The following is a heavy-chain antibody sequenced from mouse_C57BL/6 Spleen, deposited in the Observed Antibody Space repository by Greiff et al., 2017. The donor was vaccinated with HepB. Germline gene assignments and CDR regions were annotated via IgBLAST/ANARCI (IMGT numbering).Heavy chain of an antibody. CDR3: ARETSSTMITGYYFDY. V-gene: IGHV1-59*01. CDR2: IDPSDSYT. D-gene: IGHD2-4*01. J-gene: IGHJ2*01. CDR1: GYTFTSYW. Sequence: QVQLQQPGAELVRPGTSVKLSCKASGYTFTSYWMHWVKQRPGQGLEWIGVIDPSDSYTNYNQKFKGKATLTVDTSSSTAYMQLSSLTSEDSAVYYCARETSSTMITGYYFDYWGQGTTLTGSS.